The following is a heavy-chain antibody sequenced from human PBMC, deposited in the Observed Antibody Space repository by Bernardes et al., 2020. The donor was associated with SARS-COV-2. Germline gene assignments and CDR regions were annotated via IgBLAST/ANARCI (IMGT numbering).Heavy chain of an antibody. CDR3: ARGASSGYRIDY. Sequence: GWSLSLSCAASGFTFSSYWMHWVRQVPGRGLVWLSRIKTDGSTTNYADPVKGRFTISRDNAKNTLWLQMNSLRDEDTAMYYCARGASSGYRIDYWGPGTLVTVSS. J-gene: IGHJ4*02. V-gene: IGHV3-74*01. D-gene: IGHD6-25*01. CDR1: GFTFSSYW. CDR2: IKTDGSTT.